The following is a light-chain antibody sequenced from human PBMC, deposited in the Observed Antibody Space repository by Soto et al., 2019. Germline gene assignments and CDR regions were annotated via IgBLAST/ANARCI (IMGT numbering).Light chain of an antibody. CDR2: LNSDGSH. V-gene: IGLV4-69*01. CDR3: QTWGTGTGV. Sequence: QSVLTQSPSASASLGASVKLTSTLSSGHSSYAIAWHQQQPEKGPRYLMKLNSDGSHSKGDGIPDRFSGSSSGAERYLTISSLQSEDEADYYCQTWGTGTGVFGGGTKLTVL. CDR1: SGHSSYA. J-gene: IGLJ3*02.